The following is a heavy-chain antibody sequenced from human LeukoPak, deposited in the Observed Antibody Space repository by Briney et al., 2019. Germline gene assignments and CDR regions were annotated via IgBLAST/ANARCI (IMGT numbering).Heavy chain of an antibody. J-gene: IGHJ4*02. V-gene: IGHV3-7*01. CDR1: GFTFSSYW. CDR2: IKQDGSER. CDR3: ARSPRTAMVPGGDY. Sequence: GGSLRLSCAASGFTFSSYWMSWVRQAPGKGLEWVANIKQDGSERYYVDSVKGRFTISRDNAKNSLYLQMNSLRAEDTAVYYCARSPRTAMVPGGDYWGQGTLVTVSS. D-gene: IGHD5-18*01.